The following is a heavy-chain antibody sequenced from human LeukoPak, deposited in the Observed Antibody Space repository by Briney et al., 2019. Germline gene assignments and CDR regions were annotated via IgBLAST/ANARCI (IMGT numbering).Heavy chain of an antibody. CDR3: ALRRGIAAAGTFRGGLDY. CDR1: GYTFTGYY. J-gene: IGHJ4*02. CDR2: INPNSGGT. Sequence: ASVKVSCKASGYTFTGYYMHWVRQAPGQGLEWMGWINPNSGGTNYAQKFQGRVTMTRDTSISTAYMELSRLRSDDTAVYYCALRRGIAAAGTFRGGLDYGGQGTLVTVSS. D-gene: IGHD6-13*01. V-gene: IGHV1-2*02.